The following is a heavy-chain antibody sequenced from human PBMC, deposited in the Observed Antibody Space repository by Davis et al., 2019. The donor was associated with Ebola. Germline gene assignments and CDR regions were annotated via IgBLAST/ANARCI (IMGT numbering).Heavy chain of an antibody. CDR1: GGSISSSNW. D-gene: IGHD6-19*01. CDR3: ARDRGQWLAHGDFDY. J-gene: IGHJ4*02. V-gene: IGHV4-4*02. Sequence: SETLSLTCAVSGGSISSSNWWSWVRQPPGKGLEWIGEIYHSGSTNYNPSLKSRVTISVDKSKNQFSLKLSSVTAAETAVYYCARDRGQWLAHGDFDYWGQGTLVTVSS. CDR2: IYHSGST.